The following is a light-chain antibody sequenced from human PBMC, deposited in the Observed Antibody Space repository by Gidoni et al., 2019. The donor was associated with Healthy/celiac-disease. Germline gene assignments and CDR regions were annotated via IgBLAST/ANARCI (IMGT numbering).Light chain of an antibody. J-gene: IGKJ5*01. Sequence: AIRMTQSPSSFSASTGDRVTITCRASQGISSYLAWYQQKPGKAPKLLIYAASTLQSGVPSSFSGSGSGTDFTLTISCLQSEDFATYYCQQYYSYPITFGQXTRLEIK. CDR2: AAS. CDR1: QGISSY. V-gene: IGKV1-8*01. CDR3: QQYYSYPIT.